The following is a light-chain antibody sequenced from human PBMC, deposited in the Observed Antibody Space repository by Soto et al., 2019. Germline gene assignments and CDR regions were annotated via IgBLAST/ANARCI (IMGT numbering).Light chain of an antibody. V-gene: IGKV3-20*01. CDR3: QQYGSSPWT. J-gene: IGKJ1*01. Sequence: EIVLTQSPGTLSLSPGERATLSCRASQSVSSGYLAWYQQKPGQAPRLLIYGASSRATGIPDRFSGSGSGTDFTLTISRLEPEDFAVYYCQQYGSSPWTFGQGTKAEIK. CDR1: QSVSSGY. CDR2: GAS.